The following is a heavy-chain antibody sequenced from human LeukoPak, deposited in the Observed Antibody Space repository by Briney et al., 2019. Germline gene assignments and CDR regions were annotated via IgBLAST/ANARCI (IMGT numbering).Heavy chain of an antibody. D-gene: IGHD5-24*01. J-gene: IGHJ4*02. CDR1: GLTFRSFW. CDR2: INQDGSEK. CDR3: ARERDGRFFDY. Sequence: GGPLRLSCAVSGLTFRSFWMSWVRQAPGKGLEWVANINQDGSEKYFVDSVKGRFTISRDNSKNSLHLQMNTLRAEDTALYYCARERDGRFFDYWGQGTLVTVSS. V-gene: IGHV3-7*01.